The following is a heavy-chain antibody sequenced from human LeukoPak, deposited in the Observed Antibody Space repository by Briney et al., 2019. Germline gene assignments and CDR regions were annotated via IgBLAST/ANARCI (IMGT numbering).Heavy chain of an antibody. Sequence: GGSLRLSCAASGFTFSSSWMSWVRKAPGKGLEWVANIKQDGSEKYYVDSVKGRFTISRDNAKNSLYLQMNSLRAEDTAVYYCARIDSNYWADFDYWGQGTLVTVSS. CDR1: GFTFSSSW. J-gene: IGHJ4*02. CDR2: IKQDGSEK. D-gene: IGHD4-11*01. CDR3: ARIDSNYWADFDY. V-gene: IGHV3-7*01.